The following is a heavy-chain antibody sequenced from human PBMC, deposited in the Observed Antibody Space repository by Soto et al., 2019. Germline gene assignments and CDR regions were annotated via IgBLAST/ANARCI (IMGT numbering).Heavy chain of an antibody. V-gene: IGHV4-31*03. CDR1: GGSISGGVYY. CDR3: ARGSGWADFDF. CDR2: IYYSGST. Sequence: QVQLQESGPGLVKPSQTLSLTCSVSGGSISGGVYYWSWIRQHPGKGLEWIGYIYYSGSTYYNPSLKRRITISVDTSKNQFSLKLSSVTAADTAVYYCARGSGWADFDFWGQGTLVTVSS. D-gene: IGHD1-26*01. J-gene: IGHJ4*02.